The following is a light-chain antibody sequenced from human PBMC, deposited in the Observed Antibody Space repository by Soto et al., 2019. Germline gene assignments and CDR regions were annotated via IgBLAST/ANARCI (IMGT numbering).Light chain of an antibody. V-gene: IGKV1-5*01. J-gene: IGKJ1*01. CDR1: QTINNW. CDR3: QHYNSDPWT. Sequence: DIQMTQSPSTLSASIGDRVTITCRASQTINNWLAWYQQKPGKAPNLLVYHASNLETGVPSRFSGSAFGTEFTLTISSLQPDDFATYYCQHYNSDPWTFGQGTKVDNK. CDR2: HAS.